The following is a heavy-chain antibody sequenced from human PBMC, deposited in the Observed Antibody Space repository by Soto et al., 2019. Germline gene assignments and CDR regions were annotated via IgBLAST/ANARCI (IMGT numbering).Heavy chain of an antibody. J-gene: IGHJ5*02. CDR2: TYHTGST. Sequence: SETLSLTCTISGGSFGTNYWSWIRQARGKGLEWIGYTYHTGSTKYNPSLKSRATISVDTSKNQFSLTLNSAAAADTAVYYCATDSAGRGPFDPWGQGILVTVSS. V-gene: IGHV4-59*13. CDR3: ATDSAGRGPFDP. D-gene: IGHD3-10*01. CDR1: GGSFGTNY.